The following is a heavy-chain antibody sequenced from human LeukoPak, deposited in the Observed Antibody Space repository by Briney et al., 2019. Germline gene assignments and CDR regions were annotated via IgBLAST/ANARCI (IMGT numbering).Heavy chain of an antibody. CDR2: INDSGST. V-gene: IGHV4-34*01. Sequence: PSEALSLTCAVYGGSFSGYYWSWIRQPPGKGLEWIGEINDSGSTNYNPSLKSRVTISVDTSKNQFSLKLSSVTAADPAVYYCARDWGVSARPGYMDVWGKGTTVTVSS. CDR1: GGSFSGYY. D-gene: IGHD6-6*01. J-gene: IGHJ6*03. CDR3: ARDWGVSARPGYMDV.